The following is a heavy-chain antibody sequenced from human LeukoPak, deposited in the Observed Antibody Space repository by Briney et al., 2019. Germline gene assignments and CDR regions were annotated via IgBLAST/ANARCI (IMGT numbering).Heavy chain of an antibody. CDR1: GGSISSGEYY. D-gene: IGHD5-24*01. Sequence: SETLSLTCAVSGGSISSGEYYWSWIRQHPGKGLEWIGYIYYSGTTYYNPSLKSRVTISVDTSKNQFSLTSVTAADTAMYYCARVEAATTNPRFGYWGQGALVTVSS. CDR3: ARVEAATTNPRFGY. V-gene: IGHV4-31*11. CDR2: IYYSGTT. J-gene: IGHJ4*02.